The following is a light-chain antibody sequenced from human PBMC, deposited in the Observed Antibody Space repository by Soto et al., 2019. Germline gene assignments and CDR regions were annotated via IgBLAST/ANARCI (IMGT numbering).Light chain of an antibody. V-gene: IGKV3-20*01. CDR2: GAS. CDR1: QSVRSN. J-gene: IGKJ5*01. CDR3: QQYGSSPPSST. Sequence: EIVMTQSPATLSVSAGERATLSCRARQSVRSNLAWYQQKPGQAPRLLIYGASNRATDIPDRFSGRGSGTDFTLTISRLEPEDFAVYYCQQYGSSPPSSTFGQGTRLEIK.